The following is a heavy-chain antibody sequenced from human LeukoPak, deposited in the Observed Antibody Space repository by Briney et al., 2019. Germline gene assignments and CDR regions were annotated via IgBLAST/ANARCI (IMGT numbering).Heavy chain of an antibody. J-gene: IGHJ6*03. CDR2: ISSSGTTI. V-gene: IGHV3-48*03. CDR1: GFTFSSFE. CDR3: AKGSGSYSRYYYYYMDV. Sequence: PGGSLRLSCAASGFTFSSFEVNWVRQAPGKGLEWVSHISSSGTTIYDADSVKGRFTISRDNAKNSLYLQMNSLRVEDTAVYYCAKGSGSYSRYYYYYMDVWGKGTTVTVSS. D-gene: IGHD3-10*01.